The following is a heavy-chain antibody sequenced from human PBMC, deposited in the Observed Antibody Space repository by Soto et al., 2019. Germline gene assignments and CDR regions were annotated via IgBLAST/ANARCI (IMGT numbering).Heavy chain of an antibody. V-gene: IGHV3-23*01. Sequence: EVQLLESGGGLVQPGGSLRLSCAASGFTFSSYAMSWVRQAPGKGLEWVSAISGSGGSTYYADSVKGRFTISRDNSKNTLYLQMNSRRAEDTAVYYCEKHAVQEWLRFGYFDLWGRGTLVTVSS. CDR2: ISGSGGST. CDR3: EKHAVQEWLRFGYFDL. J-gene: IGHJ2*01. CDR1: GFTFSSYA. D-gene: IGHD5-12*01.